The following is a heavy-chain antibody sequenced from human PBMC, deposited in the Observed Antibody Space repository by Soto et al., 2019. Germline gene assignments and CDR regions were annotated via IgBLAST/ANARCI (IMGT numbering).Heavy chain of an antibody. D-gene: IGHD4-17*01. CDR2: IYYSGST. CDR1: GGSISSGGYY. Sequence: KTSETLSLTCTVSGGSISSGGYYWSWIRQHPGKGLEWIGYIYYSGSTYYNPSLKSRVTISVDTSKNQFSLKLSSVTAADTAVYYCARVDYGGNWFDPWGQGTLVTVSS. V-gene: IGHV4-31*03. CDR3: ARVDYGGNWFDP. J-gene: IGHJ5*02.